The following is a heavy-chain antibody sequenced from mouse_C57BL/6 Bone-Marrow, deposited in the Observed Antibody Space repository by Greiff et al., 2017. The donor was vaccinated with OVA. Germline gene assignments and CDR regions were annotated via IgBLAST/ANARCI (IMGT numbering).Heavy chain of an antibody. Sequence: DVKLVESGPGLVKPSQSLSLTCSVTGYSITSGYYWNWIRQFPGNKLEWMGYISYDGSNNYNPSLKNRISITRDTSKNQFFLKLNSVTTEDTATYYCARAAKLVYFDYWGQGTTLTVSS. V-gene: IGHV3-6*01. CDR1: GYSITSGYY. J-gene: IGHJ2*01. CDR3: ARAAKLVYFDY. D-gene: IGHD1-3*01. CDR2: ISYDGSN.